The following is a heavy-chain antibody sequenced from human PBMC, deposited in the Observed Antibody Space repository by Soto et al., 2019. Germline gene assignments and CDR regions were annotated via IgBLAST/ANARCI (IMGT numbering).Heavy chain of an antibody. Sequence: QVQLVQSGAEVKKPGASVKVSCKASGYTFTSYGISWVRQAPGQGLEWMGGIIPIFGTANYAQKFQGRVTITADESTSTAYMELSSLRSEDTAVYYCARTGYDFWSGYYKRYYGMDVWGQGTTVTVSS. D-gene: IGHD3-3*01. CDR2: IIPIFGTA. V-gene: IGHV1-69*13. J-gene: IGHJ6*02. CDR1: GYTFTSYG. CDR3: ARTGYDFWSGYYKRYYGMDV.